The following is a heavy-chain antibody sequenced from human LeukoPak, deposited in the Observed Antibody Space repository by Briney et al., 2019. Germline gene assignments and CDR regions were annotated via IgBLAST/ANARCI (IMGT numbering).Heavy chain of an antibody. CDR2: IFYSGST. CDR3: ARDSGFGGYGK. CDR1: GDSIRSHY. V-gene: IGHV4-59*11. Sequence: PSETLALTCTDSGDSIRSHYWICIRDPPVNGQEWIGYIFYSGSTNYNPSLKSRVTISVDTSKNQFSLKLSSVTAADTAVYYCARDSGFGGYGKWGQGTPVTVSS. J-gene: IGHJ4*02. D-gene: IGHD5-12*01.